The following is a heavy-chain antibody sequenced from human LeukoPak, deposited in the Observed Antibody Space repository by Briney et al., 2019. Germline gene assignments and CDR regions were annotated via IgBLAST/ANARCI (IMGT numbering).Heavy chain of an antibody. CDR2: IYYSGST. V-gene: IGHV4-61*01. J-gene: IGHJ6*02. D-gene: IGHD6-19*01. Sequence: PSETLSLTCTVSGGSVSSGSYYWSWIRQPPGKGLEWIGYIYYSGSTNYNPSLKSRVTTSVDTSKNQFSLKLSSVTAADTAVYYCARVRLDAVAGTHTGYYYGMDVWGQGTTVTVSS. CDR3: ARVRLDAVAGTHTGYYYGMDV. CDR1: GGSVSSGSYY.